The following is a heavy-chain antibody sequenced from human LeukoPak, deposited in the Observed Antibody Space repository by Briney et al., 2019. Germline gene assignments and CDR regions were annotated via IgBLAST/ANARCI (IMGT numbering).Heavy chain of an antibody. D-gene: IGHD3-22*01. CDR1: GFTFSSYA. Sequence: GSLRLSCAASGFTFSSYAMHWVRQAPGKGLEWVAVISYDGSNKYYADSVKGRFTISRDNSKDTLYLQMNSLRAEDTAVYYCARGLRDNYDSIEGYFDYWGQGTLVTVSS. CDR2: ISYDGSNK. CDR3: ARGLRDNYDSIEGYFDY. J-gene: IGHJ4*02. V-gene: IGHV3-30*04.